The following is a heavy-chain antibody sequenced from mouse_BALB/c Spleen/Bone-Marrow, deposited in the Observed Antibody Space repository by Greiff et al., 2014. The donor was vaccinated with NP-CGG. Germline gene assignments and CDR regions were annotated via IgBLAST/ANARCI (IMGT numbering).Heavy chain of an antibody. V-gene: IGHV5-6*01. CDR1: GFTYSSYG. CDR2: ISSGGSNT. Sequence: EVKVVESGGDLVKPGGSLKLSCAASGFTYSSYGMSWGRQTPDKRLEWVATISSGGSNTYYPDSVKGRFTISRDNAKNTLYLQMSSLKSEDTAMYYCARHQRYYAMDYWGQGTSVTVSP. J-gene: IGHJ4*01. CDR3: ARHQRYYAMDY.